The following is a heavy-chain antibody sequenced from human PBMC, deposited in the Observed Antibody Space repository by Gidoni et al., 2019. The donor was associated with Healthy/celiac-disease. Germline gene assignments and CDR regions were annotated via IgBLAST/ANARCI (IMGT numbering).Heavy chain of an antibody. Sequence: EVQMVESGGGLVQPGGSLRLSCAASGFTFRSYSMNWVRQAPGQGLDWVSYSSSSSPTIYYADSVKGRFTISRDNAKNSLYLQMNSLRDEDTAVYYCARVVGFRYYYDSSGYWNYYGMDAWGQGTTVTVSS. CDR1: GFTFRSYS. D-gene: IGHD3-22*01. CDR3: ARVVGFRYYYDSSGYWNYYGMDA. CDR2: SSSSSPTI. J-gene: IGHJ6*02. V-gene: IGHV3-48*02.